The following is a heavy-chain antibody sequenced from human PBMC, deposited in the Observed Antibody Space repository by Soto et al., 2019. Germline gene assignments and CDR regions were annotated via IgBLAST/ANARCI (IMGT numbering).Heavy chain of an antibody. J-gene: IGHJ6*02. CDR2: INPNSGGT. D-gene: IGHD3-22*01. Sequence: ASVKVSCKASGYTFTGYYMHWVRQAPGQGLEWMGWINPNSGGTNYARKFQGRATMTRDTSISTAYMELSRLRSDDTAVYYCAREGYYDSSGYTNYGMDVWGQGTTVTVSS. V-gene: IGHV1-2*02. CDR3: AREGYYDSSGYTNYGMDV. CDR1: GYTFTGYY.